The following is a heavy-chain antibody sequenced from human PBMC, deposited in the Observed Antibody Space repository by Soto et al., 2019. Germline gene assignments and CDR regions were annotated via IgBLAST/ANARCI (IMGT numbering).Heavy chain of an antibody. Sequence: PGESLKISCKGSGYSFTSYWIGWVRQMPGKGLEWMGIIYPGDSDTRYSPSFQGQGTISADKSISTAYLQWSSLKASDTAMYYCARVGCQGDCAMYYFDYWGQGTLVTVSS. V-gene: IGHV5-51*01. CDR2: IYPGDSDT. J-gene: IGHJ4*02. CDR3: ARVGCQGDCAMYYFDY. CDR1: GYSFTSYW. D-gene: IGHD2-21*02.